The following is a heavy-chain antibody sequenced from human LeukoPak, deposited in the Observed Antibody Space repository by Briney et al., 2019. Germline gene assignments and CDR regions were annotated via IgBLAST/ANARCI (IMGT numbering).Heavy chain of an antibody. Sequence: SETLSLTCTVYGGSFSGYYWSWIRQPPGKGLEWIGEINHSGSTNYNPSLKSRVTISVDTSKNQFSLKPSSVTAADTAVYYCARGRKMTRAFDIWGQGTMVTVSS. D-gene: IGHD2-2*01. CDR2: INHSGST. J-gene: IGHJ3*02. CDR3: ARGRKMTRAFDI. V-gene: IGHV4-34*01. CDR1: GGSFSGYY.